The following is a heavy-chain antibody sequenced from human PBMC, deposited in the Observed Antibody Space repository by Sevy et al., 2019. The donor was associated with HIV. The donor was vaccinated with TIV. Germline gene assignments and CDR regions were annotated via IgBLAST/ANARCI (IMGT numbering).Heavy chain of an antibody. J-gene: IGHJ4*02. D-gene: IGHD6-13*01. V-gene: IGHV4-39*02. Sequence: SESLSLTCSVSGGSISSSSYYWAWIRQPPGNELEWIGSIYYVGTIYYNPSHESRVTISVDTSKNHFSLKLSSVTAADTAVYYCATMGCSSWHFDCWGQGATVTVSS. CDR2: IYYVGTI. CDR1: GGSISSSSYY. CDR3: ATMGCSSWHFDC.